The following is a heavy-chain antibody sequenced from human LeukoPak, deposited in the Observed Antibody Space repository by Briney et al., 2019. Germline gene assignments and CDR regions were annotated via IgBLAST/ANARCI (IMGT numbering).Heavy chain of an antibody. CDR1: GFTFSSHA. CDR2: ISGGGGSI. CDR3: ARDFAAAIDY. Sequence: GGSLRLSCAASGFTFSSHAMSWVRQAPGKGLELVSGISGGGGSIYYADSVKGRFTISRDNAKNSLYLQMNSLRAEDTAVYYCARDFAAAIDYWGQGTLVTVSS. J-gene: IGHJ4*02. D-gene: IGHD2-2*01. V-gene: IGHV3-23*01.